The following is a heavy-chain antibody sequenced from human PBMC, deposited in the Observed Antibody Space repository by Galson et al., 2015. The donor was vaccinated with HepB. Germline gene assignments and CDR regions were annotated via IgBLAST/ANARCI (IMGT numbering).Heavy chain of an antibody. CDR3: AKDQRVTMVRGVIIEGRYFDY. J-gene: IGHJ4*02. CDR1: GFTFSSYA. V-gene: IGHV3-23*01. CDR2: ISGSGGST. D-gene: IGHD3-10*01. Sequence: SLRLSCAASGFTFSSYAMSWVRQAPGKGLEWVSAISGSGGSTYYADSVKGRFTISRDNSKNTLYLQMNSLRAEDTAVYYCAKDQRVTMVRGVIIEGRYFDYWGQGTLVTVSS.